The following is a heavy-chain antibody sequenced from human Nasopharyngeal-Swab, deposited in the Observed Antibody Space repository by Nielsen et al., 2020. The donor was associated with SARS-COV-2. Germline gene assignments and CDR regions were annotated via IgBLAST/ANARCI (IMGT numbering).Heavy chain of an antibody. CDR2: INAGDGSP. CDR3: ARVSSDRWLEYYFDY. V-gene: IGHV1-3*01. Sequence: ASVKVSCKASGYTFTSYAIHWLRQAPGQSLEWMGWINAGDGSPRHSQKFQGRPTITRDTSATTAYMELSGLRSEDTAVYYCARVSSDRWLEYYFDYWGQGTLVTVSS. D-gene: IGHD5-24*01. CDR1: GYTFTSYA. J-gene: IGHJ4*02.